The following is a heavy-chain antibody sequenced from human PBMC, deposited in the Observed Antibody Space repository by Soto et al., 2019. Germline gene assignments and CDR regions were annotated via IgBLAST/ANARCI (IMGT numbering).Heavy chain of an antibody. J-gene: IGHJ4*02. CDR1: GFTCSSYC. Sequence: PVGSLRLSCAVSGFTCSSYCSRWGRQAPGKGLEWVANINQDGSEKYYVDSVKGRFTISRDNAKNSLYLQMNSLKTEDTAVYYCTTDTIRDSSGWYYFDLWGQGTLVTVS. CDR2: INQDGSEK. V-gene: IGHV3-7*03. D-gene: IGHD6-19*01. CDR3: TTDTIRDSSGWYYFDL.